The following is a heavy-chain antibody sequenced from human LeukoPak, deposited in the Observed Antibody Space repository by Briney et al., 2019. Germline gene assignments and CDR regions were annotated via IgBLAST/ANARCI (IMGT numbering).Heavy chain of an antibody. J-gene: IGHJ6*02. V-gene: IGHV3-23*01. D-gene: IGHD3-10*01. CDR2: ISGSGGST. CDR3: AKSGGLSGSGRLGMDV. CDR1: GFTSSSYA. Sequence: GGSLTLSCAASGFTSSSYAVSWVRQAPGKGLEWVSAISGSGGSTYYTDSVKGRFTISRDNSINTLYLQMSSLRAEDAAVYYCAKSGGLSGSGRLGMDVWGQGTTVTVSS.